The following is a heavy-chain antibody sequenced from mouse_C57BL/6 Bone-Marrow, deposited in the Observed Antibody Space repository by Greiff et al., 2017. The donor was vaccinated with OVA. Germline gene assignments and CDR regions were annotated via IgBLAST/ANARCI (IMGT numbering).Heavy chain of an antibody. J-gene: IGHJ3*01. Sequence: VQLQQSGPGLVQPSQSLSITCTVSGFSLTSYGVHWVRQSPGKGLEWLGVIWRGGSTDYNAAFMSRLSITKDNSKSQVFFKMNSLQADDTAIYYCAKSPYYYGSSSGFAYWGQGTLVTVSA. CDR1: GFSLTSYG. CDR3: AKSPYYYGSSSGFAY. D-gene: IGHD1-1*01. V-gene: IGHV2-5*01. CDR2: IWRGGST.